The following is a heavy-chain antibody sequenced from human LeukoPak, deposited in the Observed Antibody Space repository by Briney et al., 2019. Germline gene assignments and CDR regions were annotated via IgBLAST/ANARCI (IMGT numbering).Heavy chain of an antibody. CDR1: GGSISSYY. D-gene: IGHD1-7*01. CDR3: ARGGNYWYNWFDP. J-gene: IGHJ5*02. V-gene: IGHV4-59*01. Sequence: SETMSLTCTVSGGSISSYYWSWIRPPAGKGLEWIGYIYYSGSTNYNPSLKSQVTISVDTSKNQFSLKLSSVTAADTAVYCGARGGNYWYNWFDPWGQGTLVTVSS. CDR2: IYYSGST.